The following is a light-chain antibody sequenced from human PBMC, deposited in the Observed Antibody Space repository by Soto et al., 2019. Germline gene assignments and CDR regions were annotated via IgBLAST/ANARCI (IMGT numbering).Light chain of an antibody. Sequence: EIVLTQSPATLSLSPGERATLSCRASQSISNYLVWYQQKPGQAPRLLIYDASNRATGIPARFSGSGSGTDLTLTISRLEPEDFAIYYCQQRSNWPPLTFGGGTKVEIK. V-gene: IGKV3-11*01. CDR3: QQRSNWPPLT. CDR1: QSISNY. J-gene: IGKJ4*01. CDR2: DAS.